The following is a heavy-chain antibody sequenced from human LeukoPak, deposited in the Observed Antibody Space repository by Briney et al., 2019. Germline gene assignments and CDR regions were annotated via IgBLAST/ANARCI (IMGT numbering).Heavy chain of an antibody. CDR1: GGSISSSSYY. V-gene: IGHV4-39*07. D-gene: IGHD1-26*01. CDR3: AREWELPHFDL. CDR2: IYYSGST. Sequence: SETLSLTCTVSGGSISSSSYYWGWIRQPPGKGLEWIGSIYYSGSTYYNPSLKSRVTISVDTSKNQFSLKLSSVTAADTAVYYCAREWELPHFDLWGRGTLVTVSS. J-gene: IGHJ2*01.